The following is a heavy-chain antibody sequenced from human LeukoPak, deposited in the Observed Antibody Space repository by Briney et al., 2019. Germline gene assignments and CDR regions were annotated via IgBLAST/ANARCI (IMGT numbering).Heavy chain of an antibody. CDR1: EFSVGSNY. CDR3: AELGITMIGGV. D-gene: IGHD3-10*02. J-gene: IGHJ6*04. Sequence: GGSLRLSCAASEFSVGSNYMTWVRQAPGKGLEWVSLIYSGGSTYYADSVKGRFTISRDNSKDTLYLQMNSLRAEDTAVYYCAELGITMIGGVWGKGTTVTISS. CDR2: IYSGGST. V-gene: IGHV3-66*01.